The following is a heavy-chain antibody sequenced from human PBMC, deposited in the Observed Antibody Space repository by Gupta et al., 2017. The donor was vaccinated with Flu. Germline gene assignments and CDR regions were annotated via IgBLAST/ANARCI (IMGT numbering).Heavy chain of an antibody. Sequence: QVQLVESGGGVVQPGRSLRLSCAASGFSFSSYGMHWVRQAPGKGLEWVAALSHDGSENWYAASLKGRFTISRDNSKDTLYLEMNSLRGEDAAVYYCAKDSGHDSGYALDFWGQGTLVTVSS. CDR1: GFSFSSYG. V-gene: IGHV3-30*18. J-gene: IGHJ4*02. CDR3: AKDSGHDSGYALDF. CDR2: LSHDGSEN. D-gene: IGHD5-12*01.